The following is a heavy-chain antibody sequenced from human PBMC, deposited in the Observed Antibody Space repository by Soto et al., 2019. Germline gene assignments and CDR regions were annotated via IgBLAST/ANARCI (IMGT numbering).Heavy chain of an antibody. CDR3: ARGSPNCSGGSCYRFDY. CDR1: GGSFSGYY. D-gene: IGHD2-15*01. CDR2: INHSGST. Sequence: SETLSLTCAVYGGSFSGYYWSWIRQPPGKGLEWIGEINHSGSTNYNPSLKSRVTISVDTSKNQFSLKLSSVTAADTAVYYCARGSPNCSGGSCYRFDYCGQGTLVTVSS. V-gene: IGHV4-34*01. J-gene: IGHJ4*02.